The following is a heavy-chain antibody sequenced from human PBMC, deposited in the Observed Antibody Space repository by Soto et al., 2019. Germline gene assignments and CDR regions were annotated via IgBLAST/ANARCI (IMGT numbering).Heavy chain of an antibody. D-gene: IGHD1-26*01. Sequence: VASVKVSCKASGYTFTRYGIAWVRQAPGQGLEWMGWISGYNGNSNNAQKLQGRVTMTTDTSTSTAYMELSSLRSDDTAVYYCAREFGIVGVTTEYGMDVWAQGTTVTVSS. CDR2: ISGYNGNS. J-gene: IGHJ6*02. CDR1: GYTFTRYG. V-gene: IGHV1-18*04. CDR3: AREFGIVGVTTEYGMDV.